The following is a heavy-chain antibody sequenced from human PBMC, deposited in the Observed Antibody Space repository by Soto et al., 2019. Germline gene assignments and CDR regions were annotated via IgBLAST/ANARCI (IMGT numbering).Heavy chain of an antibody. V-gene: IGHV4-31*03. CDR2: IYYSGST. CDR3: ARDQPDYGDYAFDY. CDR1: GGSISSGGYY. D-gene: IGHD4-17*01. Sequence: PSETLSLTCTVSGGSISSGGYYWRWIRQHPGKGLEWIGYIYYSGSTYYNPSLKSRVTISVDTSKNQFSLKLSSVTAADTAVYYCARDQPDYGDYAFDYWGQGTLVTVSS. J-gene: IGHJ4*02.